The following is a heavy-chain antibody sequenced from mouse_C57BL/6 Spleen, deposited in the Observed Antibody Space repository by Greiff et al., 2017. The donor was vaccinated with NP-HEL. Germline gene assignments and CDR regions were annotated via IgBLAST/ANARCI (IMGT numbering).Heavy chain of an antibody. CDR2: IYPRDGST. CDR1: GYTFTSYD. Sequence: QVQLQQSGPELVKPGASVKLSCKASGYTFTSYDINWVKQRPGQGLEWIGWIYPRDGSTKYNEKFKGKATLTVDTSSSTAYMELHSLTSEDSAVYFCARGGIYYDYDGPYAMDYWGQGTSVTVSS. D-gene: IGHD2-4*01. J-gene: IGHJ4*01. CDR3: ARGGIYYDYDGPYAMDY. V-gene: IGHV1-85*01.